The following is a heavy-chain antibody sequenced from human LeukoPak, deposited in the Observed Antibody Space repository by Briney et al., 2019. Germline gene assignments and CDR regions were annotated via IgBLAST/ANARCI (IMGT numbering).Heavy chain of an antibody. J-gene: IGHJ4*02. CDR3: ARIREQWLGEDYFDY. D-gene: IGHD6-19*01. V-gene: IGHV4-34*01. Sequence: PSETLSLTCAVYGRSFSGYYWSWIRQPPGKGLEWIGEINHSGSTNYNPSLKSRVTISVDTSKNQFSLKLSSVTAADTAVYYCARIREQWLGEDYFDYWGQGTLVTVSS. CDR2: INHSGST. CDR1: GRSFSGYY.